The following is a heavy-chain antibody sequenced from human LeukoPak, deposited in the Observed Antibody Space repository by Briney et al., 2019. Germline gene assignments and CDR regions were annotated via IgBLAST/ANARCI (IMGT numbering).Heavy chain of an antibody. CDR3: AKKSVPNTPPTFDY. D-gene: IGHD2-2*02. CDR1: GFTFSSYA. V-gene: IGHV3-23*01. J-gene: IGHJ4*02. Sequence: GGSLRLPCAASGFTFSSYAMNWVRQAPGKGLEWVLAISGGGDSTYYADSVRGRFTISRDNSKNTLYLQMNSLRAEDTAVYYCAKKSVPNTPPTFDYWGQGTLVTVSS. CDR2: ISGGGDST.